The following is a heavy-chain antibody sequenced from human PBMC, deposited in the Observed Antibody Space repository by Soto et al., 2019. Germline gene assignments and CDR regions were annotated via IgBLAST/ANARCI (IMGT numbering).Heavy chain of an antibody. CDR1: GGTFSSYA. Sequence: SVKVSCKASGGTFSSYAISWVRQAPGQGLEWMGGIIPIFGTANYAQKFQGRVTITADESTSTAYMELSSLRSEDTAVYYCASSYYDSSGLVYYWAQGSPVTVSS. D-gene: IGHD3-22*01. V-gene: IGHV1-69*13. J-gene: IGHJ4*02. CDR3: ASSYYDSSGLVYY. CDR2: IIPIFGTA.